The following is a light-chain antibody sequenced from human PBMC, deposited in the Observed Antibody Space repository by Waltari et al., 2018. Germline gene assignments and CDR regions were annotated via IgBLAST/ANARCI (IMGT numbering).Light chain of an antibody. CDR3: QHYVSLPVT. J-gene: IGKJ1*01. Sequence: SCRASQRVGRSLAWYQQKPGQAPRLLIYGASIRATGIPDRFSGGGSGTDFSLTISRLESEDFAAYHCQHYVSLPVTFGQGTKVEIK. CDR2: GAS. CDR1: QRVGRS. V-gene: IGKV3-20*01.